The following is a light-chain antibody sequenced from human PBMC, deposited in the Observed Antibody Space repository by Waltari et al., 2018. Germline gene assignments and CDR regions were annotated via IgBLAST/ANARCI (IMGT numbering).Light chain of an antibody. CDR2: WAS. CDR1: QSILYSSNNKNY. V-gene: IGKV4-1*01. Sequence: DIVMTQFPDSLAVSLGERASIKCKSSQSILYSSNNKNYLAWYQQKPGQSPKLLIYWASTRESGVPDRFSGSGSGTDFTLTISSLQAEDVAVYYCQQYYGTPPTFGRGTKVEIK. CDR3: QQYYGTPPT. J-gene: IGKJ1*01.